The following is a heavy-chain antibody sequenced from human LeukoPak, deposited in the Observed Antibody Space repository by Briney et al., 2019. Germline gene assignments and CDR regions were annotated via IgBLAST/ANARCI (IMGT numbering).Heavy chain of an antibody. Sequence: PSETLSLTCTVSGGSISASNYYWGWIRQPPGKGLEWIGSIYYSGSTYYNPSLKSRVTISVDTSKNQFSLKLSSVTAADTAVYYCARHPIVAGDDAFDIWGQGTMVTVSS. D-gene: IGHD6-19*01. CDR1: GGSISASNYY. J-gene: IGHJ3*02. CDR3: ARHPIVAGDDAFDI. V-gene: IGHV4-39*01. CDR2: IYYSGST.